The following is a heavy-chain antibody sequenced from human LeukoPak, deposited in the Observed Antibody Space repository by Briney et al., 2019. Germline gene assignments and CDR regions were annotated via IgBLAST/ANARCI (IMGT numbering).Heavy chain of an antibody. D-gene: IGHD1-1*01. Sequence: PGGSLRLSCAASGLTVGDYGMSWVRQAPGMGLEWVSTISGSGVTTYYADSVRGRFTISRDNSKTTLYLQLDSLRPEDMAIYYCAKSPGQIQLDYFDYWGQGTLVTVSS. J-gene: IGHJ4*02. V-gene: IGHV3-23*01. CDR2: ISGSGVTT. CDR1: GLTVGDYG. CDR3: AKSPGQIQLDYFDY.